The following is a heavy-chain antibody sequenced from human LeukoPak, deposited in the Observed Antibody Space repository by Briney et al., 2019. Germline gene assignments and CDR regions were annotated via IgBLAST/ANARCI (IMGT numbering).Heavy chain of an antibody. V-gene: IGHV1-18*01. CDR1: GYTFTTYG. CDR2: ISAYNANT. J-gene: IGHJ5*02. CDR3: ARGRRRGGFDP. Sequence: GASVKVSCKASGYTFTTYGISWVRQAPGQGLEWMGWISAYNANTNYAQKFQGRVTMTTDTSTSTAYMELRSLRSDDTAVYYCARGRRRGGFDPWGQGTLVTVSS.